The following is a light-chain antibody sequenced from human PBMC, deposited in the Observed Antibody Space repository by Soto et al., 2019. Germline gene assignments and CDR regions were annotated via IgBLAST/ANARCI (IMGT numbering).Light chain of an antibody. Sequence: AIQMTQSPSSLSASVGDRVTTTCRASQDIGNALGWYQQKPGQAPKLLLKAASSLQSVVPPRFSGSASGAEFALTSSKLQPEDLAAYYCLQDRIYPWTFGQGTKVDIK. CDR2: AAS. J-gene: IGKJ1*01. CDR3: LQDRIYPWT. V-gene: IGKV1-6*01. CDR1: QDIGNA.